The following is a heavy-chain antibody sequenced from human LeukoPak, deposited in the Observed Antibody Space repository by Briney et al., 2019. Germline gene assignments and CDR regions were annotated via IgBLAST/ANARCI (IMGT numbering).Heavy chain of an antibody. CDR1: GGSISSSSYY. CDR2: IYYSGST. Sequence: SETLSLTCTVSGGSISSSSYYWGWIRQPPGKGLEWIGSIYYSGSTYYNPSLKSRVTISVDTSKNQSSLKLSSVTAADTAVYYCARHTYSSSSGFDIWGQGTMVTVSS. V-gene: IGHV4-39*01. J-gene: IGHJ3*02. CDR3: ARHTYSSSSGFDI. D-gene: IGHD6-13*01.